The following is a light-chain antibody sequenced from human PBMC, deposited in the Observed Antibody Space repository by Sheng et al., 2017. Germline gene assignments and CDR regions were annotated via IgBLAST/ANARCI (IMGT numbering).Light chain of an antibody. Sequence: EIVMTQSPATLSVSPGERATLSCRASQSVSSSYLAWYHQKPGQAPRLLIYGASTRATGIPARFSGSGSGTEFTLTISSLQSEDFAIYYCQQYSSWPITFGRRD. CDR3: QQYSSWPIT. CDR2: GAS. J-gene: IGKJ4*01. CDR1: QSVSSSY. V-gene: IGKV3-15*01.